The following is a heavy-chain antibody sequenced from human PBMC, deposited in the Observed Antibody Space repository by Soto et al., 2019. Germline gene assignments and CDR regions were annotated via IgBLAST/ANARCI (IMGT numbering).Heavy chain of an antibody. J-gene: IGHJ4*02. V-gene: IGHV3-48*04. CDR3: ARDGSGTYFNS. CDR1: GFVFSTYD. D-gene: IGHD3-10*01. CDR2: ISRSPTTI. Sequence: EVQLVESGGGLVQPGGSLRLSCATSGFVFSTYDLNWVRQAPGKGLEWISYISRSPTTIYYAESVKGRFTVSRDNANNALYLQMNSLRAEDTAVYYCARDGSGTYFNSWGQGTLVTVSS.